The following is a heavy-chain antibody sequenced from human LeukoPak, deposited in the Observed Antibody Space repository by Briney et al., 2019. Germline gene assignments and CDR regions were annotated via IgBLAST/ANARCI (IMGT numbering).Heavy chain of an antibody. Sequence: VASVTVSFKASGYTFTVYYMHWVRQAPGQGLEWMGWINPNSGGTNYAQKFQGRVTMTRDTSISTAYMELSRLRSDDTAVYYCARDLTVTTQPKPHYGMDVWGQGTTVTVSS. CDR2: INPNSGGT. CDR3: ARDLTVTTQPKPHYGMDV. V-gene: IGHV1-2*02. CDR1: GYTFTVYY. J-gene: IGHJ6*02. D-gene: IGHD4-11*01.